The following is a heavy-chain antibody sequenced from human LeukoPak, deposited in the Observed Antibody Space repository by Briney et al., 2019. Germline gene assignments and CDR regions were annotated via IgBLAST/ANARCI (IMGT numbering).Heavy chain of an antibody. V-gene: IGHV3-7*01. CDR3: ATNTDYRFDY. Sequence: GSLRLSCATSGFPFSAHWMSWVRQAPGKGLEWVANIEKDGSDIHYADSVRGRFTISRDNTQTSQWLQMNSLRVEDTAIYYCATNTDYRFDYWGQGILVTVSS. D-gene: IGHD3-16*01. CDR1: GFPFSAHW. CDR2: IEKDGSDI. J-gene: IGHJ4*02.